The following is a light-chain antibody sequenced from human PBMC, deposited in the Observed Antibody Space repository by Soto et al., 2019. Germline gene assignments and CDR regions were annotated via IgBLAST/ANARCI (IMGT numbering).Light chain of an antibody. J-gene: IGLJ1*01. CDR3: SSYTSSAPFYV. CDR1: STDVDGYDY. CDR2: DVN. V-gene: IGLV2-14*03. Sequence: QSALTQPASVSGSPGQSITISCTGASTDVDGYDYVSWYQQHPGQPPKLMIYDVNNRPSGVSYRFSGSKSGDTASLTISGLQAEDDADYYCSSYTSSAPFYVFGTGTKLTVL.